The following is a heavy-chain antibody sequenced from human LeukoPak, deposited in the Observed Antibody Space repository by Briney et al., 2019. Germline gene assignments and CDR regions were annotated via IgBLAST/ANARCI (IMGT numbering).Heavy chain of an antibody. Sequence: PGGSLRLSCAASGFTFNSYAMSWVRQAPGRGLEWVSSISGSAGSTYYADSVKGRFTISRDNSKNTLYLQMNSLRAEDTAVYYCAKDRTYCSSISCYYSRAFDDWDQGTLVTVSS. D-gene: IGHD2-2*01. CDR1: GFTFNSYA. CDR3: AKDRTYCSSISCYYSRAFDD. CDR2: ISGSAGST. V-gene: IGHV3-23*01. J-gene: IGHJ4*02.